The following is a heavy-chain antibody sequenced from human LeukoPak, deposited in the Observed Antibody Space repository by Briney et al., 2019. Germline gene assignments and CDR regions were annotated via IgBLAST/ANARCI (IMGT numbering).Heavy chain of an antibody. D-gene: IGHD6-25*01. Sequence: ASVKVSCKASGYTFTSYGISWVRQAPGQGLEWMGWISAYNGNTNYAQKLQGRVTMTEDTSTDTAYMELSSLRSEDTAVYYCATPVKGGRRNAFDIWGQGTMVTVSS. CDR1: GYTFTSYG. CDR3: ATPVKGGRRNAFDI. V-gene: IGHV1-18*01. J-gene: IGHJ3*02. CDR2: ISAYNGNT.